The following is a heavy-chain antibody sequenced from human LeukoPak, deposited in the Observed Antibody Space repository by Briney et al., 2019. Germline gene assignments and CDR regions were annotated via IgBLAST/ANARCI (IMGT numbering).Heavy chain of an antibody. CDR3: ARRGGRYSGRDAFDI. Sequence: GESLQISCQGSGYSFTSYWIGWVRQMPGKGLEWMGIIYPGDSDTRYSPSFQGQVTISADKSISTAYLQWSSLKASDTAMYYCARRGGRYSGRDAFDIWGQGTMVTVSS. D-gene: IGHD1-26*01. CDR2: IYPGDSDT. CDR1: GYSFTSYW. J-gene: IGHJ3*02. V-gene: IGHV5-51*01.